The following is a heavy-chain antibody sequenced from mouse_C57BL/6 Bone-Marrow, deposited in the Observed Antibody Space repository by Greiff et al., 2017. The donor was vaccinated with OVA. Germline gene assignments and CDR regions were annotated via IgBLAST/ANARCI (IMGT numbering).Heavy chain of an antibody. CDR2: ISYDGSN. Sequence: EVKLVESGPGLVKPSQSLSLTCSVTGSSITSGYYWNWIRQFPGNKLEWMGYISYDGSNNYNPSLKNRISITRDTSKNQFFLKLNSVTTEDTATYYCAREGGTRDYWGQGTTLTVSS. CDR1: GSSITSGYY. V-gene: IGHV3-6*01. CDR3: AREGGTRDY. J-gene: IGHJ2*01. D-gene: IGHD3-3*01.